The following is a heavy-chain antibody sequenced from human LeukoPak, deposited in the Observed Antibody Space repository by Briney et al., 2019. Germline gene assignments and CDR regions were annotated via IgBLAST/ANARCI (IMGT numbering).Heavy chain of an antibody. CDR1: GFTFSSYA. D-gene: IGHD3-3*01. Sequence: GGSLRLSCAASGFTFSSYAMSWVRQAPGKGLEWVSGISGSGGSTYYADSVKGRFTISRDNSKNTLYLQVNSLRAEDTAVYYCAKTTYYDFRSDYPEYYFDYWGQGTLDTVSS. CDR2: ISGSGGST. CDR3: AKTTYYDFRSDYPEYYFDY. J-gene: IGHJ4*02. V-gene: IGHV3-23*01.